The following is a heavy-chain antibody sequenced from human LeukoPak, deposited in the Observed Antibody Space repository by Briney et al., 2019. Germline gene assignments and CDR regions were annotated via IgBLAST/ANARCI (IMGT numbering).Heavy chain of an antibody. CDR2: ISGNGGST. CDR3: VKDRSDILTGPGSN. CDR1: GFTFSSYA. Sequence: GGSLRLSCSASGFTFSSYAMHWVRQAPGKGLEYVSAISGNGGSTYYADSVKGRFTISRDNSKNTLYLQMSSLRAEDTAAYYCVKDRSDILTGPGSNWGQGTLVTVSS. J-gene: IGHJ4*02. D-gene: IGHD3-9*01. V-gene: IGHV3-64D*06.